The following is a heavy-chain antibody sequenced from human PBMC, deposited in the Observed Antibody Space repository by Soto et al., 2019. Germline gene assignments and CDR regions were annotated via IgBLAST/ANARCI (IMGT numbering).Heavy chain of an antibody. CDR1: GFTFSSYS. Sequence: TGGSMRLCCAASGFTFSSYSMNCVRQAPGKGLEWVSSISSSSSYIYYADSVKGRFTISRDNAKNSLYLQMNSLRAEDTAVYYCARDLNPSSSPNWFDPWGQGTLVTVSS. CDR3: ARDLNPSSSPNWFDP. D-gene: IGHD6-13*01. V-gene: IGHV3-21*01. J-gene: IGHJ5*02. CDR2: ISSSSSYI.